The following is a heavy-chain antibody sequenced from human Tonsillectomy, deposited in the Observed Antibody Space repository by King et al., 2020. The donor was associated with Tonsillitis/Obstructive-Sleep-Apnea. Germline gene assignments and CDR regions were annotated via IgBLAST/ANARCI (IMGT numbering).Heavy chain of an antibody. D-gene: IGHD1-14*01. CDR2: IKSKTDGGTT. J-gene: IGHJ4*02. CDR1: GFTFSNAW. V-gene: IGHV3-15*01. CDR3: TGRNQFDY. Sequence: VQLVESGGGLLKPGGSLRLSCVVSGFTFSNAWMSWVRQAPGKGLERVGRIKSKTDGGTTDYAAPVKGRFTISRDDSKNTLYLQMNSLKTEDTAMYYCTGRNQFDYWGQGTLVTVSS.